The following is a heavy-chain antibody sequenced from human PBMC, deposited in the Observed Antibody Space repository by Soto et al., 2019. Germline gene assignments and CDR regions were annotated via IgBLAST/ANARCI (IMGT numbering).Heavy chain of an antibody. J-gene: IGHJ3*02. Sequence: QVQLVQSGAEVKKPGSSVKVSCKASGGTFSSYTISWVRQAPGQGLEWMGRIIPILGIANYAQKFQGRVTIXXDXSXXTAYMELSSLRSEDTAVYYCARAYYDILTGYAFDIWGQGTMVTVSS. CDR1: GGTFSSYT. CDR2: IIPILGIA. D-gene: IGHD3-9*01. V-gene: IGHV1-69*02. CDR3: ARAYYDILTGYAFDI.